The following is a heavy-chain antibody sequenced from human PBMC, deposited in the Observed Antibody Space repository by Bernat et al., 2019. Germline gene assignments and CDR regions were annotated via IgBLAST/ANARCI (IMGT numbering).Heavy chain of an antibody. CDR3: AREVEVVAANYGMDV. V-gene: IGHV3-11*05. J-gene: IGHJ6*02. CDR1: GFTFSGSA. CDR2: ISSSSSYT. D-gene: IGHD2-15*01. Sequence: VQLVESGGGLVQPGGSLKLSCAASGFTFSGSAMHWVRQAPGKGLEWVSYISSSSSYTNYADSVKGRFTISRDNAKNSLYLQMNSLRAEDTAVYYCAREVEVVAANYGMDVWGQGTTVTVSS.